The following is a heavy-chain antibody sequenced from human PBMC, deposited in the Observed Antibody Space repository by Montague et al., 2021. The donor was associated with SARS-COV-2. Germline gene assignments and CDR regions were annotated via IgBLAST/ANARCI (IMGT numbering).Heavy chain of an antibody. CDR3: ARVGRGSSWYEVAFDI. CDR1: GGSISRYT. D-gene: IGHD6-13*01. CDR2: INNSCST. Sequence: SETLSLTCTVSGGSISRYTWTWSRHPPPKGPVSLGNINNSCSTNXNPSLTIRVTISLDTSTNKFFLKLSSVAAADTAVYYCARVGRGSSWYEVAFDIWGQGTLVTVSS. V-gene: IGHV4-59*01. J-gene: IGHJ3*02.